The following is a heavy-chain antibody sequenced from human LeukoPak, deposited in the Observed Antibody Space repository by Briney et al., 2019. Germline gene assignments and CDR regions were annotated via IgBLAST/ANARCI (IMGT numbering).Heavy chain of an antibody. J-gene: IGHJ4*02. CDR3: ARSSSSWTLDY. CDR1: GGSFSGYY. CDR2: TNHSGST. V-gene: IGHV4-34*01. D-gene: IGHD6-13*01. Sequence: PSETLSLTCAVYGGSFSGYYWSWIRQPPGKGLEWIGETNHSGSTNYNPSLKSRVTISVDTSKNQFSLKLSSVTAADTAVYYCARSSSSWTLDYWGQGTLVTVSS.